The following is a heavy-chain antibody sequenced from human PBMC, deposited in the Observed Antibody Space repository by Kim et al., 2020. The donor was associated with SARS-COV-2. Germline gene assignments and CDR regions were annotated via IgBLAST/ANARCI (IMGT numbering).Heavy chain of an antibody. V-gene: IGHV4-39*01. D-gene: IGHD3-22*01. CDR1: GGSISSSSYY. Sequence: SETLSLTCTVSGGSISSSSYYWGWIRQPPGKGLEWIGSIYYSGSTYYNPSLKSRVTISVDTSKNQFSLKLSSVTAADTAVYYCARHRGEDGYDSSGYYYYDYWGQGTLVTVSS. CDR3: ARHRGEDGYDSSGYYYYDY. CDR2: IYYSGST. J-gene: IGHJ4*02.